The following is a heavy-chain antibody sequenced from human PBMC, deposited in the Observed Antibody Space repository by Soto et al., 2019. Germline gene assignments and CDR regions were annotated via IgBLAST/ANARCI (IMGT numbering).Heavy chain of an antibody. Sequence: ETLSLTCTAYGESFNGYYWSWIHQPPGKGLEWIGEIHHSGSTNYNPSLKSRVTFSIDTSKRQFSLKVRSVTAADTAFYYCARGKRGSSWYRGEEKYYYYGMYVWGQGAPVTVSS. CDR1: GESFNGYY. V-gene: IGHV4-34*01. CDR2: IHHSGST. D-gene: IGHD6-13*01. J-gene: IGHJ6*02. CDR3: ARGKRGSSWYRGEEKYYYYGMYV.